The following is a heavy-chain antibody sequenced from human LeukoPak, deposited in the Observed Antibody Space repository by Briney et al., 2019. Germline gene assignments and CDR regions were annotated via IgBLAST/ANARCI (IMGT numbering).Heavy chain of an antibody. Sequence: SETLSLTCTVSGGSISSDYWSWIRQPPGKGLEWIGYIYYSGSTNYNPSLKSRVTISVDTSKNQFSLKLSSVTAADTAVYYCARVQAVAGHFDYWGQGTLVTVSS. CDR2: IYYSGST. CDR1: GGSISSDY. V-gene: IGHV4-59*01. CDR3: ARVQAVAGHFDY. D-gene: IGHD6-19*01. J-gene: IGHJ4*02.